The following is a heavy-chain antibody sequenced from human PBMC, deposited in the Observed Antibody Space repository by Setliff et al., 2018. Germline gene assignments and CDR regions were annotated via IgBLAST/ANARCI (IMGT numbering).Heavy chain of an antibody. CDR3: AKDSLEVVIALHGMDV. J-gene: IGHJ6*02. V-gene: IGHV3-30*02. Sequence: PGWSLRLSCAASGFTFSRFGMYWVRQAPGKGLEWVAFVRYDGSNKYYADSVKGRFTISKDNSKNTLFLQMNSLTKEDTGVYFCAKDSLEVVIALHGMDVWGQGTTVTVSS. CDR2: VRYDGSNK. CDR1: GFTFSRFG. D-gene: IGHD2-21*01.